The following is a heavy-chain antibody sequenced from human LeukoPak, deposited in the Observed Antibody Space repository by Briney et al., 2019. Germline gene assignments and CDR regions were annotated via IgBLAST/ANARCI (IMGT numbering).Heavy chain of an antibody. V-gene: IGHV3-30*18. CDR3: AKIPYYYDSSGYY. D-gene: IGHD3-22*01. CDR2: ISYDGSNK. J-gene: IGHJ4*02. CDR1: GFTFSSYG. Sequence: GGSPRLSCAASGFTFSSYGMHWVRQAPGKGLEWVVVISYDGSNKYYADSVKGRFTISRDNSKNTLYLQMNSLRAEDTAVYYCAKIPYYYDSSGYYWGQGTLVTVSS.